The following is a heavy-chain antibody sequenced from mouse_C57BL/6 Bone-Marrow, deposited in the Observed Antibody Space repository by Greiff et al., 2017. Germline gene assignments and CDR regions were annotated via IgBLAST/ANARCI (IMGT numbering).Heavy chain of an antibody. J-gene: IGHJ2*01. D-gene: IGHD1-1*01. CDR3: AIHATSYSYAIDY. V-gene: IGHV1-55*01. CDR1: GYTFTSYW. Sequence: VQLQQPGAELVKPGASVKMSCKASGYTFTSYWITWVKQRPGQGLEWIGDIYPGSGSTNYNEKFKSKATLTVDTSSSTAYMQLSSLTSEDSAVYYCAIHATSYSYAIDYWGQGTTLTVSA. CDR2: IYPGSGST.